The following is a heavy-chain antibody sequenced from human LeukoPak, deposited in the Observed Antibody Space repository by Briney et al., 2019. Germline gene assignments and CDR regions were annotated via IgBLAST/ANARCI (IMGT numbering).Heavy chain of an antibody. CDR1: GFTFSSNY. CDR3: ARGGVAAAGMDMDV. V-gene: IGHV3-66*02. Sequence: GGSLRLSCAASGFTFSSNYMSWVRQAPGKGLEWVSVIYSGGSTYYPDSVTGRFTISRDNSKNTLYLQMNSLRAGDTAVYYCARGGVAAAGMDMDVWGQGTTVTVSS. D-gene: IGHD6-13*01. J-gene: IGHJ6*02. CDR2: IYSGGST.